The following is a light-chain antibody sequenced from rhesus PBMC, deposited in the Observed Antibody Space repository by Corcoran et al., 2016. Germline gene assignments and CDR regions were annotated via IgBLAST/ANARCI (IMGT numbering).Light chain of an antibody. CDR2: KAS. Sequence: DIQMTQSQSSLSASVGDTVNITCRASQSISSWLAWYQQKPGKGPKPLIYKASTLQSGVPSMFSGSGYGTEITLTISSLQSEDFATYYCQQYNSSPLTFGGGTKVEIK. CDR1: QSISSW. J-gene: IGKJ4*01. CDR3: QQYNSSPLT. V-gene: IGKV1-22*01.